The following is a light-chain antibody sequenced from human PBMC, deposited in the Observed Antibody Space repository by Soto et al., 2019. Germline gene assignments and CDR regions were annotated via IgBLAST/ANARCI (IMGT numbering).Light chain of an antibody. CDR1: SSDVGNYNL. CDR3: CSYAGSSTLL. Sequence: QSVLTQPASVSGSPGQSITISCTGTSSDVGNYNLVSWYQQHPGKAPKLMIYEGSKRPSGVSNRFSGSKSGNTASLTISGLQAEDEADYYCCSYAGSSTLLFGGGTKVTVL. J-gene: IGLJ2*01. CDR2: EGS. V-gene: IGLV2-23*01.